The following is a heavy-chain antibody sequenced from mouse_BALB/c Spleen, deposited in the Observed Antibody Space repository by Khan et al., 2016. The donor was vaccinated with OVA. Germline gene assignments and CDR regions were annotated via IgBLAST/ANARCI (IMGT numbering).Heavy chain of an antibody. J-gene: IGHJ4*01. Sequence: QVQLMESGPGLVAPSQSLSITCTASGFSLTDYGVSWIRQPPGKGLEWMGVIWGGGSTYYNSALKSRLSISKDNSKSQDLLKMSSLQTDDTAMYYCAKWVWYYYYALDYWGQGTSCTVSS. CDR2: IWGGGST. CDR3: AKWVWYYYYALDY. V-gene: IGHV2-6-5*01. D-gene: IGHD1-1*02. CDR1: GFSLTDYG.